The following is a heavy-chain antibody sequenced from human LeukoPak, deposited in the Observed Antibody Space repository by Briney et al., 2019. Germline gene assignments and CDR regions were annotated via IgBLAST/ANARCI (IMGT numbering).Heavy chain of an antibody. V-gene: IGHV5-51*07. Sequence: GESLKISCKGSGYSFTSYWIGWVHQMPGKGLEWMGIIYPGDTDTRYSPSFQGQVTISADKSISTAYLQWSSLKASDTAMYYCARRMYYYDSRGYMYYFDYWGQGTLVTVSS. J-gene: IGHJ4*02. CDR2: IYPGDTDT. CDR3: ARRMYYYDSRGYMYYFDY. D-gene: IGHD3-22*01. CDR1: GYSFTSYW.